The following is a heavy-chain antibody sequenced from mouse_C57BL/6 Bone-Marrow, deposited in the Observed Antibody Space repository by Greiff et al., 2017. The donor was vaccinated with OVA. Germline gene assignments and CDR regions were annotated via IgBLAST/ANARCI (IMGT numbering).Heavy chain of an antibody. D-gene: IGHD1-1*01. CDR2: IYPGDGDT. CDR1: GYAFSSSW. CDR3: AYDYGSSYEGYFDD. V-gene: IGHV1-82*01. J-gene: IGHJ2*01. Sequence: QVQLQQSGPELVKPGASVKISCKASGYAFSSSWMNWVKQRPGKGLEWIGRIYPGDGDTNYNGKFKGKATLTADKSSSTAYMQLSSLTSEDSAVYFCAYDYGSSYEGYFDDWGQGTTLTVSS.